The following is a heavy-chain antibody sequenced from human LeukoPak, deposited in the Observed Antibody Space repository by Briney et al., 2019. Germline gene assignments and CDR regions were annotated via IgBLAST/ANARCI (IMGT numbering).Heavy chain of an antibody. D-gene: IGHD6-6*01. Sequence: AASVKVSCKASGYTFSSYYMHWVRQAPGQGLEWMGIINPSVGSTSHAQKFQGRVTMTRGMSTSTVYMELSSLRSEDTAVYYCARELSSSSRLLDSWGQGTLVTVSS. CDR1: GYTFSSYY. J-gene: IGHJ4*02. CDR2: INPSVGST. V-gene: IGHV1-46*01. CDR3: ARELSSSSRLLDS.